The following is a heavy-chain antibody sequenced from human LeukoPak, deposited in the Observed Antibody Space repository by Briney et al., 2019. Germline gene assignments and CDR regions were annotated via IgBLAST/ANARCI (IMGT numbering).Heavy chain of an antibody. CDR3: ARAPDDYDFWSGSFDY. D-gene: IGHD3-3*01. CDR1: GYTFIISS. CDR2: ISAYSGNT. J-gene: IGHJ4*02. Sequence: GASVKVSCKASGYTFIISSISWVRQAPGQGLEWMGWISAYSGNTNYAQNLQGRVTMTTDTSTSTAYMELRSLRSDDTAVYYCARAPDDYDFWSGSFDYWGRGTLVTVSS. V-gene: IGHV1-18*01.